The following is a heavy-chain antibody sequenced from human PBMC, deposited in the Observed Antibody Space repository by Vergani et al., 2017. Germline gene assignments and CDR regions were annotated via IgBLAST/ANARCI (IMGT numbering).Heavy chain of an antibody. V-gene: IGHV4-34*01. CDR3: ARGRRGGYCSGGSCYFWFDP. D-gene: IGHD2-15*01. Sequence: QVQLQESGPGLVRPSETLSLTCAVYGGSFSGYYWSWIRQPPGKGLAWIGEINHSGSTNYNPSLKSRVTISVDTSKNQFSLKLSSVTAADTAVYYCARGRRGGYCSGGSCYFWFDPWGQGTLVTVSS. CDR2: INHSGST. CDR1: GGSFSGYY. J-gene: IGHJ5*02.